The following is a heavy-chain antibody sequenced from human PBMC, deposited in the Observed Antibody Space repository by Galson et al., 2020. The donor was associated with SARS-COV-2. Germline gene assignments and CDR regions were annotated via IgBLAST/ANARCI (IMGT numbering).Heavy chain of an antibody. D-gene: IGHD2-2*01. CDR1: GFTFSSYS. CDR2: ISSSSYI. V-gene: IGHV3-21*01. J-gene: IGHJ6*03. CDR3: ARVDCSTTSCYAPRDYYYYYMDV. Sequence: GESLKISCAASGFTFSSYSMNWVRQAPGKGLEWLSSISSSSYIKYSDSVKGRFNISRDNDKNSLYLQMNSLRTEDTAVSYCARVDCSTTSCYAPRDYYYYYMDVWGKGTTVTVSS.